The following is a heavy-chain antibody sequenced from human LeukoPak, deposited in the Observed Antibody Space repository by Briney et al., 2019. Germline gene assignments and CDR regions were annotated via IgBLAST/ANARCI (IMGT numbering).Heavy chain of an antibody. V-gene: IGHV3-23*01. D-gene: IGHD4-17*01. CDR2: ISRSGGST. J-gene: IGHJ4*02. CDR1: GFTFDDYA. CDR3: AKVYGDYLNTYYFDY. Sequence: GGSLRLSCAASGFTFDDYAMHWVRQAPGKGLEWVSAISRSGGSTYYADSVKGRCTVSRDNSKNTLYLQMNSLRVEDTAVYYCAKVYGDYLNTYYFDYWGQGTLVTVSS.